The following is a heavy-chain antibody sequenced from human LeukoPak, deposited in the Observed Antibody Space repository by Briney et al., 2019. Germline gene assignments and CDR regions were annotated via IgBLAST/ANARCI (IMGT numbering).Heavy chain of an antibody. V-gene: IGHV4-4*07. J-gene: IGHJ4*02. CDR2: YYTSEST. CDR3: ARDGDYYDSSGSFDS. D-gene: IGHD3-22*01. CDR1: GDSNSNYY. Sequence: SETLSLTRTVSGDSNSNYYWSWIRQPAGKGLEWIGRYYTSESTDYNPSLKSRVTMSVDTSKNQFFLKLSSVTAADTAVYYCARDGDYYDSSGSFDSWGQGTLVTVSS.